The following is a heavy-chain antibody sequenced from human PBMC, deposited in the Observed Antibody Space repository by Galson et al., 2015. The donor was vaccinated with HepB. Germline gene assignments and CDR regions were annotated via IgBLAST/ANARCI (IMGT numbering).Heavy chain of an antibody. J-gene: IGHJ3*02. V-gene: IGHV1-46*04. Sequence: SVKVSCKASGYTFSSYYMHWVRQAPGQGLEWMGIINPSSGTTTYAQKLQGRVTMTRDTSTSTVYMELSSLRSEDTAVYYCARGSAVASIWAAFDIWGQGTMVTVSS. CDR2: INPSSGTT. CDR3: ARGSAVASIWAAFDI. D-gene: IGHD6-19*01. CDR1: GYTFSSYY.